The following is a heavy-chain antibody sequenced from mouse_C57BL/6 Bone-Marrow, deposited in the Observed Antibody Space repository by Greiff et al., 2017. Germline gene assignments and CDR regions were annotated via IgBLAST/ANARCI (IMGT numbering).Heavy chain of an antibody. D-gene: IGHD3-2*02. Sequence: EVQLQQSGAELVRPGASVKLSCTASGFNIKDDYMHWVKQRPEQGLEWIGWIDPENGDTEYASKFQGKATITADTSSNTAYLQLSSLTSEDTAVYYCTTDEAQATAWFAYWGQGTLVTVSA. CDR2: IDPENGDT. CDR1: GFNIKDDY. CDR3: TTDEAQATAWFAY. J-gene: IGHJ3*01. V-gene: IGHV14-4*01.